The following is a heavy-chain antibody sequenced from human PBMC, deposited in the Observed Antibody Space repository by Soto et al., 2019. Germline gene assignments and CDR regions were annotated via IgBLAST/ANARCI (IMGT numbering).Heavy chain of an antibody. CDR3: ARDGPPTVY. J-gene: IGHJ4*02. CDR2: ISAYNGNT. Sequence: QVQLVQSGAEVKKPGASVKVSCKASGYTFSSYHISWVRQAPGQGLEWMGWISAYNGNTNSAQKLQGRVTMTTDTSTSTAYMELRSLSSYATAVYHRARDGPPTVYWGQGTLVTVSS. CDR1: GYTFSSYH. V-gene: IGHV1-18*01.